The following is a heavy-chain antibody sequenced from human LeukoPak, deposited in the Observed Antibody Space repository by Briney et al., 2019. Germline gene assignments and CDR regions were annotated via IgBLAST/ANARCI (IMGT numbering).Heavy chain of an antibody. Sequence: PSETLSLTCTVSGGSISSSSYYWGWIRQPPGKGLEWIGSIYYSGSTYYNPSLKSRVTISVDTSKNQFPLKLSSVTAADTAVYYCARQSGFYSNSSYYYYGMDVWGQGTTVTVSS. J-gene: IGHJ6*02. CDR2: IYYSGST. CDR1: GGSISSSSYY. CDR3: ARQSGFYSNSSYYYYGMDV. V-gene: IGHV4-39*01. D-gene: IGHD4-11*01.